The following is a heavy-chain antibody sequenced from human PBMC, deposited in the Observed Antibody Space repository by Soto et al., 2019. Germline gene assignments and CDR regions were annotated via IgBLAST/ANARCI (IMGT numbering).Heavy chain of an antibody. CDR2: IIPLFRKT. CDR3: ARARLSNGDPNIYFFYGLDV. Sequence: QVQLVQCGAEVKRPGSSVKVSCKASGDMFRNSAFTWVRQAPGQGLAWMGVIIPLFRKTDVAQKFQGRVNLTADESTSSLYMEVSSLTSEDTAVYFCARARLSNGDPNIYFFYGLDVWGQGTTITVSS. CDR1: GDMFRNSA. J-gene: IGHJ6*02. V-gene: IGHV1-69*01. D-gene: IGHD3-10*01.